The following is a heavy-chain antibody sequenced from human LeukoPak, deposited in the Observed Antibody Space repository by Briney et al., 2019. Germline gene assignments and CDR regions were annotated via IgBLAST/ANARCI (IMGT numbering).Heavy chain of an antibody. Sequence: PSETLSLTCPVSGGSISSSSYYWGWIRQPPGKGLEWIGSIYYSGSTYYNPSLKSRVTISVDTSKNQFSLKLSSVTAADTAVYYCARTRVIAVAGVPILWGQGTLSPSPQ. J-gene: IGHJ4*02. CDR2: IYYSGST. CDR3: ARTRVIAVAGVPIL. D-gene: IGHD6-19*01. V-gene: IGHV4-39*01. CDR1: GGSISSSSYY.